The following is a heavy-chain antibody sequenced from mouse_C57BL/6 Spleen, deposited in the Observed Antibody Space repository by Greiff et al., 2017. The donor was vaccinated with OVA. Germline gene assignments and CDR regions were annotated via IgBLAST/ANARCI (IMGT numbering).Heavy chain of an antibody. Sequence: QVRLQQSGSELRSPGSSVKLSCKDFDSEVFPIAYMSWVRQKPGHGFEWIGGILPSIGRTIYGEKFEDKATLDADTLSNTAYLELNSLTSEDSAIYYCARGDYYGSSPFAYWGQGTLVTVSA. CDR2: ILPSIGRT. CDR3: ARGDYYGSSPFAY. V-gene: IGHV15-2*01. CDR1: DSEVFPIAY. J-gene: IGHJ3*01. D-gene: IGHD1-1*01.